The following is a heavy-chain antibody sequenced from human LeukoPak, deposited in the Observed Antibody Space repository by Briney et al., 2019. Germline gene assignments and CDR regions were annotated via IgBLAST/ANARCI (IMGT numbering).Heavy chain of an antibody. J-gene: IGHJ4*02. CDR2: ISSSGSTI. D-gene: IGHD3-22*01. CDR3: AGPQYYYDSSGDPLGY. Sequence: GGSLRLSCAASGFTFSSYEMNWVRQAPGKGLEWVSYISSSGSTIYYADSVKGRFTISRDNAKNSLYLQMNSLRAEDTAVYYCAGPQYYYDSSGDPLGYWGQGTLVTVSS. CDR1: GFTFSSYE. V-gene: IGHV3-48*03.